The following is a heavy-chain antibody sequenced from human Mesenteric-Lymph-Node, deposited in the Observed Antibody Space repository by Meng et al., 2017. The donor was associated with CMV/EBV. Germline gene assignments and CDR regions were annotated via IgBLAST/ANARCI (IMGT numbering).Heavy chain of an antibody. CDR1: GFTFSSYA. D-gene: IGHD3-3*01. CDR2: IYSGGSST. CDR3: ARERDYDFWSDSVGMDV. J-gene: IGHJ6*02. V-gene: IGHV3-23*03. Sequence: GESLKISCAASGFTFSSYAMSWVRQAPGKGLEWVSVIYSGGSSTYYADSVKGRFTISRDNSKNTLYLQMNSLRAEDTAVYYCARERDYDFWSDSVGMDVWGQGTTVTVSS.